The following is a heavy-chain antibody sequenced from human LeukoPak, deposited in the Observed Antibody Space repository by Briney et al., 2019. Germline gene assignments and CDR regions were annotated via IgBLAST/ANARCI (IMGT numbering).Heavy chain of an antibody. Sequence: SETLSLTCTVSGGSISSYYWSWIRQPPGKGLEWIGYIYYSGSTNYNPSLKSRVTISVDTSKNQFSLKLRSVTAADTAVYYCARGYDSSGYLYYYYYMDVWGKGTTVTVSS. J-gene: IGHJ6*03. CDR2: IYYSGST. CDR1: GGSISSYY. V-gene: IGHV4-59*12. D-gene: IGHD3-22*01. CDR3: ARGYDSSGYLYYYYYMDV.